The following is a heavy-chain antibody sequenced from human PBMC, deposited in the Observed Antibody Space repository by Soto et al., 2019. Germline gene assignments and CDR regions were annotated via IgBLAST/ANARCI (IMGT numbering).Heavy chain of an antibody. V-gene: IGHV3-23*01. D-gene: IGHD2-21*02. Sequence: EVQLLESGGGLVQPGESLRLSCAASGFTFSIYAMMWVRQPPGTGQEWVAGMTGSGGDIRYADSVKGRFTISKDNSKNTLYLQMNSLRAEDTAMYYCAKDAVYGDGLWLAANWGQGTLVTVSS. J-gene: IGHJ4*02. CDR1: GFTFSIYA. CDR2: MTGSGGDI. CDR3: AKDAVYGDGLWLAAN.